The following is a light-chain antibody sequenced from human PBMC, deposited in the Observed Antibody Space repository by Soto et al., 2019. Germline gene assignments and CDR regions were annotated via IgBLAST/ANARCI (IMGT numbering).Light chain of an antibody. CDR3: QQYYSTPLT. CDR1: QSVLYSSNNKNY. J-gene: IGKJ5*01. V-gene: IGKV4-1*01. Sequence: DIVMTQSPDSLAVSLGERATINCKSSQSVLYSSNNKNYLAWYQQKPGQPPKLLIYWASTRESGVPDRFSGSGSGTDFTLTVSSLQAEDVAVDYCQQYYSTPLTFGQWTRLEI. CDR2: WAS.